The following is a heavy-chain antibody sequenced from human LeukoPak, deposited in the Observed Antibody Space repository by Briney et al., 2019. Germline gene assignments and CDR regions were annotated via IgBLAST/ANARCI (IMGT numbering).Heavy chain of an antibody. V-gene: IGHV6-1*01. CDR2: TYYRSKWSK. J-gene: IGHJ5*02. CDR1: GDSVSSNIAA. D-gene: IGHD6-19*01. CDR3: ARGAYNSVWS. Sequence: SQTLSLTRAISGDSVSSNIAAWHWIRQSPSRGLEWLGRTYYRSKWSKDYAVSVQSRITINPDTSKNQFSLQLNSVTPEDTAVYYCARGAYNSVWSWGQGTLVTVSS.